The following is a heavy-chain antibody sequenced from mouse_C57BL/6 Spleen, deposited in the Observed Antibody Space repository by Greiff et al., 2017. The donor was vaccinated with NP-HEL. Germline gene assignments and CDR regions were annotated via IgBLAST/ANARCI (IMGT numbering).Heavy chain of an antibody. D-gene: IGHD1-1*01. CDR2: IDPETGGT. CDR3: TRNGVLRDYFDY. V-gene: IGHV1-15*01. J-gene: IGHJ2*01. CDR1: GYTFTDYE. Sequence: QVQLQQSGAELVRPGASVTLSCKASGYTFTDYEMHWVKQTPVHGLEWIGAIDPETGGTAYNQKFKGKAILTADKSSSTAYMELRSLTSEDSAVYYCTRNGVLRDYFDYWGQGTTLTVSS.